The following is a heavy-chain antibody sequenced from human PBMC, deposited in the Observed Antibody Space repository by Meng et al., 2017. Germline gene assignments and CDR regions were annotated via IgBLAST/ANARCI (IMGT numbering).Heavy chain of an antibody. Sequence: VEFGAEVKEPGASVKLSCRASGYTFIDAYVRWVRQAPGQGLEWMGRIIPSSGDANSAQKFLGRVTLTWDTSISTAYMELSSLRSDDTAIYYCARDGGNYDFDYWGQGTLVHRLL. J-gene: IGHJ4*02. D-gene: IGHD1-7*01. V-gene: IGHV1-2*06. CDR2: IIPSSGDA. CDR3: ARDGGNYDFDY. CDR1: GYTFIDAY.